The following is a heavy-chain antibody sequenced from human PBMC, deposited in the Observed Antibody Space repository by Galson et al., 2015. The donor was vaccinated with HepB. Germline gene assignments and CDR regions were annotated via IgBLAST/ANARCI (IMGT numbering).Heavy chain of an antibody. J-gene: IGHJ6*03. Sequence: LRLSCAASGFTFSSYAMSWVRQAPGKGLEWVSAISSSGRSTYYADSVKGRFTISRDNSKNTLYLQVNSLRAADTAMYYCAKVPAGTSIADYYYYYMDVWGKGTMVTVSS. CDR2: ISSSGRST. D-gene: IGHD3-10*01. V-gene: IGHV3-23*01. CDR1: GFTFSSYA. CDR3: AKVPAGTSIADYYYYYMDV.